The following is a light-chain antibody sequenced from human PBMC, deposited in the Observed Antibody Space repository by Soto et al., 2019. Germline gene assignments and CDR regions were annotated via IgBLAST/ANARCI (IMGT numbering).Light chain of an antibody. V-gene: IGKV3-15*01. CDR3: QQYNNWPRT. CDR2: SAS. J-gene: IGKJ1*01. Sequence: EIVMTQSPATLSVSPGERATLSCRASQSVSSTFACYQQNTGQAPRLLISSASTRATGIPARFSGSGSGTEFTLTISSLQSEDFAVYYCQQYNNWPRTFGQGTKVEI. CDR1: QSVSST.